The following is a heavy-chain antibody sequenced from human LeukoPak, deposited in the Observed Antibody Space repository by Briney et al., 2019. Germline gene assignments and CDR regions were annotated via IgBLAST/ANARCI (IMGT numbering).Heavy chain of an antibody. CDR1: GFTFSTYW. CDR3: TREAAAGIDY. J-gene: IGHJ4*02. Sequence: GGSLRLSCAASGFTFSTYWMSWVRQAPGKGLEWVANIKQDGSEKYYLDSVKGRFTISRDKAKNSLYLQMNSLRAEDTAVYFCTREAAAGIDYWGQGTLVTVSS. CDR2: IKQDGSEK. D-gene: IGHD6-13*01. V-gene: IGHV3-7*01.